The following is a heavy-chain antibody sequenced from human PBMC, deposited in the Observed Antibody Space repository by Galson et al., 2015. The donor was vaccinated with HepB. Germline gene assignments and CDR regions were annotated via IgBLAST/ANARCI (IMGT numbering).Heavy chain of an antibody. D-gene: IGHD3-22*01. J-gene: IGHJ5*02. Sequence: KVSCKASGYTFISYGISWVRQAPGQGLEWMGIIYPGDSDTRYSPSFQGQVTMSADKSISTAYLEWSSLKASDTAIYYCARPISSSGETGWFDPWGQGTLVTVSS. CDR3: ARPISSSGETGWFDP. CDR2: IYPGDSDT. CDR1: GYTFISYG. V-gene: IGHV5-51*01.